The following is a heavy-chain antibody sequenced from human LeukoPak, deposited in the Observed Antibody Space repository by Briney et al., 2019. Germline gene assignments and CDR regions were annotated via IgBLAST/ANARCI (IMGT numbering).Heavy chain of an antibody. Sequence: PGGSLRLSCVAPGFTFSNYGMHWVRQAPGKGLEWVAVIWYDGSKKYYADSVKGRFTISRDSSKNTLSLQMNSLRADDTAVYYCARGTFGIDYWGQGTLVTVSS. D-gene: IGHD1-14*01. V-gene: IGHV3-33*01. CDR3: ARGTFGIDY. CDR1: GFTFSNYG. J-gene: IGHJ4*02. CDR2: IWYDGSKK.